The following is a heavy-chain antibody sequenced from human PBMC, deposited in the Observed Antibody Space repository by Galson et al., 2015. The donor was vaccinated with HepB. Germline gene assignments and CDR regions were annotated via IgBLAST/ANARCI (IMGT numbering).Heavy chain of an antibody. CDR2: ISWSGGST. V-gene: IGHV3-23*01. J-gene: IGHJ2*01. D-gene: IGHD2-2*01. CDR3: AKDHSVVPAAKVYAWYFDL. Sequence: SLRLSCAASGFTFSSYAVSWVRQAPGAGLEWVSAISWSGGSTYYADSVNGRFTISRDNSKNTLYLQMNSLRAEDTAVYYCAKDHSVVPAAKVYAWYFDLWGRGTLVTVSS. CDR1: GFTFSSYA.